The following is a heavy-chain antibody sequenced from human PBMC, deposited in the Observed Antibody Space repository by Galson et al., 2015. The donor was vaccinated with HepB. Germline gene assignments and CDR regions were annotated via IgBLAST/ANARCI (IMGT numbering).Heavy chain of an antibody. CDR1: GFTFSSYA. J-gene: IGHJ6*02. CDR2: ISYDGSNK. Sequence: SLRLSCAASGFTFSSYAMHWVRQAPGKGLEWVAVISYDGSNKYYADSVKGRFTISRDNSKNTLYLQMNSLRAEDTAVYYCARATYEGLYYDFWSGSRGNENYYYGMDVWGQGTTATVSS. CDR3: ARATYEGLYYDFWSGSRGNENYYYGMDV. D-gene: IGHD3-3*01. V-gene: IGHV3-30-3*01.